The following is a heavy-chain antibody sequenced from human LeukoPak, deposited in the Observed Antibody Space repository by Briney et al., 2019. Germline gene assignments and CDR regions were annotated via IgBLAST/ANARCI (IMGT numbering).Heavy chain of an antibody. CDR1: GGSISSSSYY. J-gene: IGHJ5*02. D-gene: IGHD2-2*02. V-gene: IGHV4-39*01. Sequence: SETLSLTCTVSGGSISSSSYYWGWIRQPPGKGLEWIGSIYYSGSTYYNPSLKSRVTISVDTSKNQFSLKLSSVTAADTAVYYCARHCSSTSCYTGWFGPWGQGTLVTVSS. CDR2: IYYSGST. CDR3: ARHCSSTSCYTGWFGP.